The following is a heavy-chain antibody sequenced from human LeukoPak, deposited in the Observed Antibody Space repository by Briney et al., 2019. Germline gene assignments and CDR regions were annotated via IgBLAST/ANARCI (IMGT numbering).Heavy chain of an antibody. D-gene: IGHD6-19*01. J-gene: IGHJ4*02. CDR1: GFTFSSYA. Sequence: GRSLRLSCAASGFTFSSYAMHWARQAPGKGLEWVAVISYDGSNKYYADSVKGRFTISRDNSKNTLYLQMNSLRAEDTAVYYCAKDGPPYSSGSPDYWGQGTLVTVSS. V-gene: IGHV3-30*04. CDR2: ISYDGSNK. CDR3: AKDGPPYSSGSPDY.